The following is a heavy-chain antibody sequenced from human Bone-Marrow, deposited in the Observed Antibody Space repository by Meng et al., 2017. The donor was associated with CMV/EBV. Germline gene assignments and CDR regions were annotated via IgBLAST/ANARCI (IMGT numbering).Heavy chain of an antibody. D-gene: IGHD2-2*01. J-gene: IGHJ6*02. CDR1: GYTFTGYY. Sequence: ASVKVSCKASGYTFTGYYMYWVRQAPGQGLEWMGWINPNSGGTNYAQKFQGRVTMTRDTSISTAYMELSRLRSDDTAVYYCAGSVPAASYYYGTDVWGQGTTVTVSS. V-gene: IGHV1-2*02. CDR3: AGSVPAASYYYGTDV. CDR2: INPNSGGT.